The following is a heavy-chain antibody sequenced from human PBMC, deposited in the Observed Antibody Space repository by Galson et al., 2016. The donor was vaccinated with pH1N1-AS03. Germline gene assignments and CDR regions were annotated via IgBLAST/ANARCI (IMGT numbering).Heavy chain of an antibody. CDR2: IYTSGST. J-gene: IGHJ4*02. CDR3: AAGGFWDDEHSYYFNY. D-gene: IGHD3-3*01. CDR1: GDSVTNSY. V-gene: IGHV4-4*08. Sequence: ETLSLTCNVSGDSVTNSYWSWIRQSPGKGLEWIGRIYTSGSTNYNPSLKSRVTISVDTSKNQFSLKLSSVTAADTAVYYCAAGGFWDDEHSYYFNYWGRGTLVTVSS.